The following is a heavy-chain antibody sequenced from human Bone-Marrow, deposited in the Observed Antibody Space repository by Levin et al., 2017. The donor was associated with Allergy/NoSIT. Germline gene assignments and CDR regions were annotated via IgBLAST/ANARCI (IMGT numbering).Heavy chain of an antibody. CDR1: GFTFSDHY. CDR2: ISSSGGTM. Sequence: GESLKISCAASGFTFSDHYMSWLRQAPGKGLEWVSYISSSGGTMYYTDSVKGRFTISRDNAQNSLYLQMNTLRVEDTAVYYCARTTVTNRYYYFDLWGRGSLVTVSS. J-gene: IGHJ2*01. CDR3: ARTTVTNRYYYFDL. D-gene: IGHD4-17*01. V-gene: IGHV3-11*01.